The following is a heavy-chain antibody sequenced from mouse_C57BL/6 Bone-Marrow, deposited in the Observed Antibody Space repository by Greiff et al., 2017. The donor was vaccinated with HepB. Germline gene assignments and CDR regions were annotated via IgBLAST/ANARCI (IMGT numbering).Heavy chain of an antibody. D-gene: IGHD3-2*02. CDR3: ARQQLRLPFAY. Sequence: EVHLVESGGGLVKPGGSLKLSCAASGFTFSDYGMHWVRQAPEKGLEWVAYISSGSSTIYYADTVKGRFTISRDNAKNTLFLQMTSLRSEDTAMYYCARQQLRLPFAYWGQGTLVTVSA. J-gene: IGHJ3*01. CDR2: ISSGSSTI. V-gene: IGHV5-17*01. CDR1: GFTFSDYG.